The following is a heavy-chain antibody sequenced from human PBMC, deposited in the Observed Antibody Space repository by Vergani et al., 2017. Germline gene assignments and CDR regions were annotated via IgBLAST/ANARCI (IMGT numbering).Heavy chain of an antibody. V-gene: IGHV1-18*03. J-gene: IGHJ4*02. D-gene: IGHD4-17*01. CDR2: ISAYNGNT. CDR1: GYTFTSYG. CDR3: AGDSYGDTGGYFDY. Sequence: QVQLVQSGAEVKKPGASVKVSCKASGYTFTSYGISWVRQAPGQGLEWMGWISAYNGNTNYAQKLQGRVTITTHNSTSTAYMELRSLRSDEMAVDYCAGDSYGDTGGYFDYWGQGTLVTVSS.